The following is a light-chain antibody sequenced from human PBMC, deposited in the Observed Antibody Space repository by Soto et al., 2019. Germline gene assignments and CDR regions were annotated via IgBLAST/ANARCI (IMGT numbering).Light chain of an antibody. J-gene: IGLJ1*01. CDR1: SSNIGINT. CDR2: PYN. Sequence: QSVLTQPPSASGTPGQRVTISCSGSSSNIGINTASRYQQLPGTAPTLLVYPYNHRTSGVPDRFSGSLSAISASLAISGRESEDEADYYCAAWDDSLNGYVFGTGTKGTVL. CDR3: AAWDDSLNGYV. V-gene: IGLV1-44*01.